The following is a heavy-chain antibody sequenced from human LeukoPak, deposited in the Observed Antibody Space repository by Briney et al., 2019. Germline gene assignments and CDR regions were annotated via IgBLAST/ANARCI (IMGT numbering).Heavy chain of an antibody. CDR1: GYTFTRYY. CDR2: INPNSGGT. CDR3: AVSPYCSSTSCYTTDAFDI. J-gene: IGHJ3*02. Sequence: ASVKVSCKASGYTFTRYYMHWLRPAPGQGLEWMGFINPNSGGTNYAQKFHGRVTMTRDTSISTAYMELSRLRSDDTAVYYCAVSPYCSSTSCYTTDAFDIWGQGTMVTVSS. D-gene: IGHD2-2*02. V-gene: IGHV1-2*02.